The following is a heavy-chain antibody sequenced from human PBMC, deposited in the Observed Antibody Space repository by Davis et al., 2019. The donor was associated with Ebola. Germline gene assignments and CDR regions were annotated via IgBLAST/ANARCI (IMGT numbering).Heavy chain of an antibody. J-gene: IGHJ6*02. CDR1: GCSISGYTYS. CDR2: IDYSGTP. D-gene: IGHD2-15*01. V-gene: IGHV4-39*01. Sequence: MPSDTLSLTCSGSGCSISGYTYSWSCIRKPPGKGLAWLGSIDYSGTPYYHPPLENRSTMSVDTSKNHFSLRVRALTAADTAVYYCSRHHGQYCGGGSCFSTVGHALDVWGQGTTVTVSS. CDR3: SRHHGQYCGGGSCFSTVGHALDV.